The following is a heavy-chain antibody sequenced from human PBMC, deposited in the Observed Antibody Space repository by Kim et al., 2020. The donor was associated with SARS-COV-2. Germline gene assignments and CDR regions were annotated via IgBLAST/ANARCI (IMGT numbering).Heavy chain of an antibody. J-gene: IGHJ4*02. Sequence: SETLSLTCTVSGYSISSGYYWGWIRQPPGKGLEWIGSIYHSGSTYYNPSLKSRVTISVDTSKNQFSLKLSSVTAADTAVYYCARVDLYYYDSSGYIDYWGQGTLVTVSS. CDR2: IYHSGST. V-gene: IGHV4-38-2*02. D-gene: IGHD3-22*01. CDR3: ARVDLYYYDSSGYIDY. CDR1: GYSISSGYY.